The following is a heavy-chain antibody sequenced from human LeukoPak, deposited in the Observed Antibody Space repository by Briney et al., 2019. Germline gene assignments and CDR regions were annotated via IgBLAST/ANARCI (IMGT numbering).Heavy chain of an antibody. V-gene: IGHV4-30-4*01. D-gene: IGHD2-15*01. J-gene: IGHJ4*02. CDR2: IYHSGST. Sequence: SETLSLTCNVSGDSVTNGDYCWTWIRQSPGEGLEWLGYIYHSGSTLYLPSLESRLSLSVDTSKNQFSLTLTSVTAADSAVFYCARGVRGRKWYYFDSWGRGTLVTVSS. CDR1: GDSVTNGDYC. CDR3: ARGVRGRKWYYFDS.